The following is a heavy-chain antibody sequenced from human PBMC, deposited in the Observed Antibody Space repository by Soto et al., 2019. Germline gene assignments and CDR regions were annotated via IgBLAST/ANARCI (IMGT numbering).Heavy chain of an antibody. CDR1: GASITRGHHY. CDR3: AREVVEITNFLDH. J-gene: IGHJ4*02. Sequence: QVQLQESGPRLVKPSQTLSLTCTVSGASITRGHHYWTWIRQYPGKGLEWMGYIYSSGTTFYNPSLKSRVTISMDTSKTQFSLELSSVTAADTAVYYCAREVVEITNFLDHWGQGSLVTVSS. CDR2: IYSSGTT. V-gene: IGHV4-31*02. D-gene: IGHD3-3*01.